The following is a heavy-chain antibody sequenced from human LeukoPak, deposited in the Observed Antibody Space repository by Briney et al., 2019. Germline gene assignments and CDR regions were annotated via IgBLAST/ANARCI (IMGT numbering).Heavy chain of an antibody. J-gene: IGHJ6*02. CDR3: ARDYYYYGMDV. CDR2: INPAGSST. Sequence: PGGSLRLSCAASGFTFSSDWMHWVRQAPGQGLVWVSRINPAGSSTNYADSVKGRFTISRDNAKNTLYLQMNSLRAEDTAVYYCARDYYYYGMDVWGQGTTVTVSS. CDR1: GFTFSSDW. V-gene: IGHV3-74*01.